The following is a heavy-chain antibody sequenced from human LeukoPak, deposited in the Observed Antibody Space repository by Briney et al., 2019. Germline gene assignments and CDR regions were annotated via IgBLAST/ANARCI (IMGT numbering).Heavy chain of an antibody. CDR2: ISDSGGTT. CDR3: AKGSAGEVRGVTSLFYYGVDV. D-gene: IGHD3-10*01. CDR1: GFAFASYA. Sequence: GGSLRLSCATSGFAFASYAMNWVRQGPGRGLEWVSGISDSGGTTYYADSVKGRFTISRDNSKNTLYLQVNSLRVEDTAVYFCAKGSAGEVRGVTSLFYYGVDVWGQGTTVTVSS. J-gene: IGHJ6*02. V-gene: IGHV3-23*01.